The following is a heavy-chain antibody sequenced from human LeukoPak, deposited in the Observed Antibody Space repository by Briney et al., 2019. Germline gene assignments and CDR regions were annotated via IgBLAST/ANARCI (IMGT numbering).Heavy chain of an antibody. CDR1: GFTFSSHG. CDR3: AELGITMIGGV. V-gene: IGHV3-48*04. J-gene: IGHJ6*04. CDR2: ISSSGSTI. D-gene: IGHD3-10*02. Sequence: GGSLRLSCGASGFTFSSHGMNWVRQAPGKGLEWVSYISSSGSTIYYADSVKGRFTISRDDAKNSLYLQMNSLRAEDTAVYYCAELGITMIGGVWGKGTTVTISS.